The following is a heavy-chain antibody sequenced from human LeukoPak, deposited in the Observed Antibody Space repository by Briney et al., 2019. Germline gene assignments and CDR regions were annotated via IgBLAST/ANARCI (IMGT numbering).Heavy chain of an antibody. J-gene: IGHJ4*02. CDR2: ISGSGGST. CDR3: AKAPGIRGGATFYFDY. D-gene: IGHD1-26*01. CDR1: GFTFSSYA. V-gene: IGHV3-23*01. Sequence: GGSLRLSCAASGFTFSSYAMSWVRQAPGKGLEWVSAISGSGGSTYYADSVKGRFTISRDNSKNTLYLQMNSLRAEDTAVYYCAKAPGIRGGATFYFDYWGQGPLVTVSS.